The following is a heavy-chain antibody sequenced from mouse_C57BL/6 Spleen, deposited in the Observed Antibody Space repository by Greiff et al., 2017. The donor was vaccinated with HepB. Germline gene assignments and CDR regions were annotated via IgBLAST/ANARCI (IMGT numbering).Heavy chain of an antibody. CDR3: RAVVAILNYAMDY. Sequence: VQLQQSGAELVRPGASVTLSCKASGYTFTDYEMHWVKQTPVHGLEWIGAIDPETGGTAYNQKFKGKAILTADKSSSTAYMELRSLTSEDSAVYYCRAVVAILNYAMDYWGQGTSVTVSS. J-gene: IGHJ4*01. V-gene: IGHV1-15*01. D-gene: IGHD1-1*01. CDR2: IDPETGGT. CDR1: GYTFTDYE.